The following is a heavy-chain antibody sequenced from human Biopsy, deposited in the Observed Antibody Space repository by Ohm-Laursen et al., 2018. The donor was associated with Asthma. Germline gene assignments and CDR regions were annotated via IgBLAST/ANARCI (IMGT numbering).Heavy chain of an antibody. D-gene: IGHD2-21*01. V-gene: IGHV3-30*03. Sequence: SLRLSCSASGFTFRNFGMHWVRQAPGKGLEWVALISSDVREWYADSVKGRFTISRDNSKNTLDLQMNSLRGDHTAVYYCVRWRSGYPDHYSDFWGLGTLVTVSS. J-gene: IGHJ4*02. CDR2: ISSDVRE. CDR1: GFTFRNFG. CDR3: VRWRSGYPDHYSDF.